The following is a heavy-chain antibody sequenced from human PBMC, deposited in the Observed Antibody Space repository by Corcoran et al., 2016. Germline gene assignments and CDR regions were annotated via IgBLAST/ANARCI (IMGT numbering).Heavy chain of an antibody. CDR2: IIPIFGTA. CDR1: GGTFSSYA. D-gene: IGHD2-15*01. V-gene: IGHV1-69*01. CDR3: ALAPYCSGGSCYSGYYYGMDV. Sequence: QVQLVQSGAEVKKPGSSVKVSCKASGGTFSSYAISWVRQVPGQGLEWMGGIIPIFGTANYAQKFQGRVTITADESTSTAYMELSSLRSEDTAVYYGALAPYCSGGSCYSGYYYGMDVWGQGTTVTVSS. J-gene: IGHJ6*02.